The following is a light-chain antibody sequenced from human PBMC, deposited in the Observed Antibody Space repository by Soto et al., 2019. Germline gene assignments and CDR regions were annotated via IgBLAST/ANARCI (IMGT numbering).Light chain of an antibody. J-gene: IGLJ1*01. Sequence: QSVLTQPPSVSGAPGQRVTISCTGSSSNIGAGYDVHWYQRLPGTAPKVLIYGNNNRPSGVPDRFSGSKSGTSASLAITGLQAEAEADYYCQSYDSSLSGSYVFGTGTKVTVL. CDR1: SSNIGAGYD. CDR3: QSYDSSLSGSYV. V-gene: IGLV1-40*01. CDR2: GNN.